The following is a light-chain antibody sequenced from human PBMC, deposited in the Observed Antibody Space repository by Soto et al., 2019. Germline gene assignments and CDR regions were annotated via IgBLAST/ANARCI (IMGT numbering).Light chain of an antibody. V-gene: IGLV2-14*01. Sequence: QSALTQPASVSGSPGQSITIPCTGNSSDVGGYNYVSWYQQHPGKAPKLMIYEVNNRPSGVSNRFSGSKSGNTASLTISGLQAEYEAHYYCSSYTRGTNLVVFGGGTQLTVL. CDR1: SSDVGGYNY. CDR3: SSYTRGTNLVV. J-gene: IGLJ2*01. CDR2: EVN.